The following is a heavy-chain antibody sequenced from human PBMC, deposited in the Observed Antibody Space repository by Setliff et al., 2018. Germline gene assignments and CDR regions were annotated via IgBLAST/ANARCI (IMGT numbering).Heavy chain of an antibody. CDR2: IYYSGST. J-gene: IGHJ3*02. V-gene: IGHV4-59*01. CDR3: ARAREWGYDSSGYYYGMDAFDI. CDR1: GGSISSYY. Sequence: SETLSLTCTVSGGSISSYYWSWIRQPPGKGLECIGYIYYSGSTNYNPSLKSRVTISLDTSKNQFSLKLSSVTAADTAVYYCARAREWGYDSSGYYYGMDAFDIWGQGTMVTVSS. D-gene: IGHD3-22*01.